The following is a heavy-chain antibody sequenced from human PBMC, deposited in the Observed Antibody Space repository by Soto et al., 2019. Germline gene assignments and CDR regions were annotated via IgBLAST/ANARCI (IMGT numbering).Heavy chain of an antibody. CDR3: AREGVAAAGTEMSGAFDI. J-gene: IGHJ3*02. D-gene: IGHD6-13*01. V-gene: IGHV1-69*04. CDR1: GGTFSSYT. Sequence: SVKVSCTASGGTFSSYTIIWVRQAPGQGLEWMGRIIPILGIANYAQKFQGRVTITADKSTSTAYMELSSLRSEDTAVYYCAREGVAAAGTEMSGAFDIWGQGTMVTVSS. CDR2: IIPILGIA.